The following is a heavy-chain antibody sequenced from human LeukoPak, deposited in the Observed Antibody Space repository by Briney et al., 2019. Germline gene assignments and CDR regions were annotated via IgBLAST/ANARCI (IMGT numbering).Heavy chain of an antibody. CDR1: GYSFTSYW. V-gene: IGHV5-10-1*01. Sequence: GESLKISCKGSGYSFTSYWISWVRQMPGKGLEWMGRIDPTDSYTDYSPSFQGHVTISAGKSISTAYLQWSSLKASDTAMFYCARQGYYYGSRSYYYFDYWGQGTLITVSS. CDR3: ARQGYYYGSRSYYYFDY. D-gene: IGHD3-10*01. J-gene: IGHJ4*02. CDR2: IDPTDSYT.